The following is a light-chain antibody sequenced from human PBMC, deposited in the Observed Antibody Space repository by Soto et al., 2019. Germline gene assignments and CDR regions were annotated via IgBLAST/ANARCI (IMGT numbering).Light chain of an antibody. Sequence: DIQMTQSPSTLSASVGDRVTITCRASQSISSWLAWYQQKPGKAPKLLIYKASTLESGVPSRFSGSGSGTEFTLTISSLQPDYLATYYCQQSFTFGPGTKVDIK. J-gene: IGKJ3*01. CDR2: KAS. CDR1: QSISSW. V-gene: IGKV1-5*03. CDR3: QQSFT.